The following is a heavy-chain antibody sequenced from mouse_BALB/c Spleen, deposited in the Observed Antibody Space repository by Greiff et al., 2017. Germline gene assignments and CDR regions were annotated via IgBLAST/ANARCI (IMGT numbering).Heavy chain of an antibody. CDR3: ARYFMSTAYFDY. CDR1: GYSITSDYA. J-gene: IGHJ2*01. CDR2: ISYSGST. Sequence: DVQLQESGPGLVKPSQSLSLTCTVTGYSITSDYAWNWIRQFPGNKLEWMGYISYSGSTSYNPSLKSRISITRDTSKNQFFLQLNSVTTEDTATYYCARYFMSTAYFDYWGQGTTLTVSS. V-gene: IGHV3-2*02. D-gene: IGHD1-1*01.